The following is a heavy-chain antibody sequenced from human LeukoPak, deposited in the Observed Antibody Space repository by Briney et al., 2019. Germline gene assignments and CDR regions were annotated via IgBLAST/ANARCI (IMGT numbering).Heavy chain of an antibody. CDR2: IYYSGST. Sequence: PSETLSLTCTVSGGSISSSSYYWGWIRQPPGKGLEWIGSIYYSGSTYYNPSLKSRVTISVDTSKNQFSLKLTSVTAADTAVYYCARHVWGLGMRHWGPGMLVTVSS. V-gene: IGHV4-39*01. J-gene: IGHJ4*02. CDR1: GGSISSSSYY. CDR3: ARHVWGLGMRH. D-gene: IGHD3-16*01.